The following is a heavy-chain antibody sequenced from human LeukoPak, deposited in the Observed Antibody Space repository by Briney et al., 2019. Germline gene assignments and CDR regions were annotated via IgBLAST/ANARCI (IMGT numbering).Heavy chain of an antibody. CDR3: ARAYYGSGIGIYLDY. CDR2: ISYDGSNK. D-gene: IGHD3-10*01. J-gene: IGHJ4*02. CDR1: GFTFSSYA. Sequence: GRSLRLSCAASGFTFSSYAMHWVRQAPGKGLEWVAVISYDGSNKYYADSVKGRFTISRDNSKNTLYLQMNILRAEDTAVYYCARAYYGSGIGIYLDYWGQGTLVTVSS. V-gene: IGHV3-30*04.